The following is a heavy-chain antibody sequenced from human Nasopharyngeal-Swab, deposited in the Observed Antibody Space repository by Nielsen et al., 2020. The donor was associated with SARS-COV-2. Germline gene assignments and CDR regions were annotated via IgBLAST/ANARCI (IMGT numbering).Heavy chain of an antibody. J-gene: IGHJ3*02. V-gene: IGHV4-31*03. CDR3: ARWEIGTTQGRSFDI. CDR2: IYYSGRT. Sequence: SETLSLTCTVSGGSISSGDYYWSWIRQHPGKGLEWIGDIYYSGRTYYNPSLKSRVTISVDTSKNQFSLKVTSVTAADTAVYFCARWEIGTTQGRSFDIWGQGTMVTVSS. D-gene: IGHD1-7*01. CDR1: GGSISSGDYY.